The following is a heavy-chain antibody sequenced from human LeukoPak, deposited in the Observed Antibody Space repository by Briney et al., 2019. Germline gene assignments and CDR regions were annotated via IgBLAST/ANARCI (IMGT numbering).Heavy chain of an antibody. CDR1: GFTVSSNY. D-gene: IGHD3-22*01. CDR2: IYSGGST. Sequence: GGSLRLSCAASGFTVSSNYMSWVRQAPGKGLEWVSVIYSGGSTYYADSVKGRFTISRHNSKNTLYLQMNSLGAEDTAVYYCARGTGYYDSSGYLDYWGQGTLVTVSS. J-gene: IGHJ4*02. V-gene: IGHV3-53*04. CDR3: ARGTGYYDSSGYLDY.